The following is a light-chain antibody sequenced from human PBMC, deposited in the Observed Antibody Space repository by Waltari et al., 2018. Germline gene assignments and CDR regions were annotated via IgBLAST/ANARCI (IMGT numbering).Light chain of an antibody. V-gene: IGKV3-20*01. CDR3: QQYDTSPGT. CDR2: GAY. Sequence: EIVLTQSPSTLSLSAGDTATLSCSASQSLNVAYLAWYQHRSGQAPRLLIYGAYYRATGIPDRFSGSGSGTDFTLTITRLEPDDFAVYYCQQYDTSPGTFGQGTNLEI. J-gene: IGKJ2*01. CDR1: QSLNVAY.